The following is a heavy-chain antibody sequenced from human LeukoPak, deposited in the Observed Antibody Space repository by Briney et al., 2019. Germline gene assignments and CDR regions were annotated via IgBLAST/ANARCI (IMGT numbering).Heavy chain of an antibody. V-gene: IGHV4-34*01. CDR3: ARAGRFIAALRWFYP. J-gene: IGHJ5*02. D-gene: IGHD6-6*01. CDR1: GGSFSGYY. CDR2: INHSGST. Sequence: SETLSLTCAVYGGSFSGYYWSWIRQPPGKGLEWIGEINHSGSTNYNPSLKSRVTISVDTSKNQFSLKLSSVTAADTAVYYCARAGRFIAALRWFYPWGQGTLVTVSS.